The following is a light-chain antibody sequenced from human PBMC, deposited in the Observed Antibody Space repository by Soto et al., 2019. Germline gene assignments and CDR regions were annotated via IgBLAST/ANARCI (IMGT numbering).Light chain of an antibody. CDR3: AAWDDSLNGWV. CDR2: SND. CDR1: SSNIGSNT. V-gene: IGLV1-44*01. J-gene: IGLJ3*02. Sequence: QPVLTQAPSASGTPGQRVTISCSGSSSNIGSNTVTWYQQVPGTAPKLLIYSNDQRPSGVPDRFSGSKSGTSASLAIAGLQSEDEADCYCAAWDDSLNGWVFGGGTKLTVL.